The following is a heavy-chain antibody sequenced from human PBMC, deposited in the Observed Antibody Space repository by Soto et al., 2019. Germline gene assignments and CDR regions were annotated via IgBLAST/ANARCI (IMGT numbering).Heavy chain of an antibody. V-gene: IGHV3-30*04. CDR3: ARDVNYDDYVSYAFDI. J-gene: IGHJ3*02. Sequence: QVQLVESGGGVVQPGRSLRLSCAASGFTFSNYAMHWVRQAPGKGREWVAVISYDGRSKYYADSVKGRFTISRDNSKNTLYLRMNSPGAEDTAVYYCARDVNYDDYVSYAFDIWGQGPIVTFSS. CDR2: ISYDGRSK. D-gene: IGHD3-22*01. CDR1: GFTFSNYA.